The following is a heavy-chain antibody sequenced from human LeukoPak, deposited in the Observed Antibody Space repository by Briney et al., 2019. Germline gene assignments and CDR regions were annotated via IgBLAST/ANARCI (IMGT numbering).Heavy chain of an antibody. Sequence: GGSLRLSCAASGFSFSSYSMNWVRPAPGKGLEWISYITRDSGIISYADSVKGRFTISRDNAKNSLYLQMSSLRAEDTAAYFCARDLDWAFDYWGQGTLVTVSS. V-gene: IGHV3-48*01. J-gene: IGHJ4*02. CDR3: ARDLDWAFDY. CDR2: ITRDSGII. D-gene: IGHD3-9*01. CDR1: GFSFSSYS.